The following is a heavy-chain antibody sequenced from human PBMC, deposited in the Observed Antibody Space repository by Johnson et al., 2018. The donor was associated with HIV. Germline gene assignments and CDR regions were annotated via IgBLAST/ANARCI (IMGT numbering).Heavy chain of an antibody. Sequence: QVQLVESGGGVVQPGKSLTLSCVVSGLSFSDYGIHWVRQAPGKGLEWVAVISYDGSNKYYADSVKGRFTISRDNSKNTLYLQMNSLRAEDTAVYYCARDLYYYDSSGDSFDIWGQGTMVTVSS. J-gene: IGHJ3*02. CDR3: ARDLYYYDSSGDSFDI. CDR1: GLSFSDYG. V-gene: IGHV3-30*03. CDR2: ISYDGSNK. D-gene: IGHD3-22*01.